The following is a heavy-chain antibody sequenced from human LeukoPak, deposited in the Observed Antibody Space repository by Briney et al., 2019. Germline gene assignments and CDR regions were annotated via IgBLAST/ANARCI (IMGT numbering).Heavy chain of an antibody. J-gene: IGHJ5*02. CDR1: GYTFTSYG. CDR3: ARARRRIAAGTQHWFDP. Sequence: ASVKVSCKASGYTFTSYGISWVRQAPGQGLEWMRWISAYNGNTNYAQKLQGRVTMTTDTSTSTAYMELRSLRSDDTAVYYCARARRRIAAGTQHWFDPWGQGTLVTVSS. V-gene: IGHV1-18*01. D-gene: IGHD6-13*01. CDR2: ISAYNGNT.